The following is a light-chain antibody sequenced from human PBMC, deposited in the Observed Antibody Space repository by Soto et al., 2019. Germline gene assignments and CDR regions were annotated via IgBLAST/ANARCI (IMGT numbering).Light chain of an antibody. Sequence: QSALTQPPSASGSPGQSVTISCTGTSSDVGAYHYVSWYQHHPGKAPKLLVYEVNKRPSGVPDRFSGSKSGNTASLTVSGLQAEDEADYYCTSHAGTINFPYIFGTGTKVTVL. J-gene: IGLJ1*01. CDR1: SSDVGAYHY. CDR3: TSHAGTINFPYI. V-gene: IGLV2-8*01. CDR2: EVN.